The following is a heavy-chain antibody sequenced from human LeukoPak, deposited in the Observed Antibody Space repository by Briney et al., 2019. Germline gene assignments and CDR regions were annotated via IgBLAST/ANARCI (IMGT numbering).Heavy chain of an antibody. CDR2: ISSSGGGT. J-gene: IGHJ2*01. V-gene: IGHV3-23*01. CDR3: ARDRSSGWYYGWYFGL. D-gene: IGHD6-19*01. Sequence: GSLRLSCAASGFTFGNYAMSWVRQAPGKGLQWVSAISSSGGGTYYANSVKGRFTISRDNSKNTVHLQMNSLRAEDTAVYYCARDRSSGWYYGWYFGLWGRGTLVTVSS. CDR1: GFTFGNYA.